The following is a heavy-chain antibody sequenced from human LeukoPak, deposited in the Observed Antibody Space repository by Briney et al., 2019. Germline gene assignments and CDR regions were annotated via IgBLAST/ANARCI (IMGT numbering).Heavy chain of an antibody. Sequence: SVKVSCKASGGTFSSYAISWVRQAPGQGLEWMGGIIPIFGTANYAQKFQGRVTITADESTSTAYMELSSLRSEDTAVYYCASETRSGSYWKAWRFDIWGQGTMVTVSS. D-gene: IGHD1-26*01. CDR3: ASETRSGSYWKAWRFDI. J-gene: IGHJ3*02. CDR2: IIPIFGTA. V-gene: IGHV1-69*01. CDR1: GGTFSSYA.